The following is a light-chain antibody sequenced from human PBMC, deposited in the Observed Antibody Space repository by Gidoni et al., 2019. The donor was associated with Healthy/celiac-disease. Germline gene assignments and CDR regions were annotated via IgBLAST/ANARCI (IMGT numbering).Light chain of an antibody. Sequence: DIQMTQSPSSLSASVGDRVTITCQASQDISNYLNWYQQKPGKAPKLLIYDASNLETGVPSRFSGSGSGTDFTFTISSLQHEDIATYYCQQYDNRLRTFGQGTKVEIK. CDR3: QQYDNRLRT. V-gene: IGKV1-33*01. J-gene: IGKJ1*01. CDR1: QDISNY. CDR2: DAS.